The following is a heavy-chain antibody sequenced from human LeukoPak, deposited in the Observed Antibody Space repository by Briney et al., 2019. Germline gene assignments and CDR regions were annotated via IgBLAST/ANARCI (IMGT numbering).Heavy chain of an antibody. D-gene: IGHD3-16*01. Sequence: ASVKVSCKASGYTFTSYYMHWVRQAPGQGLEWMGIINPSGGSTSYAQRFQGRVTMTRDTSTSTAYMELSSLRSEDTAVYYCASFYVRTGYWGQGTLVTVSS. J-gene: IGHJ4*02. CDR2: INPSGGST. V-gene: IGHV1-46*01. CDR1: GYTFTSYY. CDR3: ASFYVRTGY.